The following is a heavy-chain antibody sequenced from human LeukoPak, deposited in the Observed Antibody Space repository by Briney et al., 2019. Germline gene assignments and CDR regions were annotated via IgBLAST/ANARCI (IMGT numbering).Heavy chain of an antibody. V-gene: IGHV1-8*01. Sequence: ASVKVSCKASGYTFTSYDINWVRQATGQGLEWMGWMSPNSGNTDYAQKFQGRVTMTSDTSISTAYMELSSLRSEDTAVYYCARGIPAAAGGNWFDPWGQGTLVTVSS. J-gene: IGHJ5*02. CDR1: GYTFTSYD. D-gene: IGHD6-25*01. CDR2: MSPNSGNT. CDR3: ARGIPAAAGGNWFDP.